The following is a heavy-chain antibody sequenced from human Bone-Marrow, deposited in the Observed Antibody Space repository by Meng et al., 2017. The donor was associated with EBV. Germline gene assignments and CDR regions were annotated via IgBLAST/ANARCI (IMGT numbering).Heavy chain of an antibody. CDR2: IIPLFGTV. Sequence: QGQLWQAGAEVGKPGSSVKVSREVSGGSFSNYAISWVRQAPGQGLEWMGEIIPLFGTVIYAQTMQDRVTFTADESTKTAHMELNSLRFGDTAVYYCARDREGAAAGTLGYWGQGTLVTVSS. CDR1: GGSFSNYA. CDR3: ARDREGAAAGTLGY. J-gene: IGHJ4*02. V-gene: IGHV1-69*01. D-gene: IGHD6-13*01.